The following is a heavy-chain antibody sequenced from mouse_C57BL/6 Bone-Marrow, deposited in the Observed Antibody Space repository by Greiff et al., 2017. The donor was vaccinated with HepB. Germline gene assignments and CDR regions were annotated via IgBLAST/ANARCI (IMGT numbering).Heavy chain of an antibody. Sequence: VQRVESGPELVRPGASVKISCKAPGYTFTSHWMQWVRQRPGQGLEWIGEIFPGSGSTYYNENFKGKATLTVDTASSTAFMQLSSLTSEDSAVYFYATGTYDAMDYWGQGTSVTVSS. D-gene: IGHD4-1*01. CDR3: ATGTYDAMDY. V-gene: IGHV1-56*01. CDR2: IFPGSGST. J-gene: IGHJ4*01. CDR1: GYTFTSHW.